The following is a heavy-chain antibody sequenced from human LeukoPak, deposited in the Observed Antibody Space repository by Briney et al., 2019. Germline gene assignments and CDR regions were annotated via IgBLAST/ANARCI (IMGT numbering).Heavy chain of an antibody. V-gene: IGHV1-8*01. CDR2: MNPNSGNT. J-gene: IGHJ4*02. CDR1: GYTFTSYD. D-gene: IGHD4-17*01. CDR3: ARIHGEDRDY. Sequence: ASLKVSSTPSGYTFTSYDINWVRQAPGQGLEWMGWMNPNSGNTGYAQKFQGRVTMTRNTSISTAYMELSSLRSEDTAVYYCARIHGEDRDYWGQGTLVTVSS.